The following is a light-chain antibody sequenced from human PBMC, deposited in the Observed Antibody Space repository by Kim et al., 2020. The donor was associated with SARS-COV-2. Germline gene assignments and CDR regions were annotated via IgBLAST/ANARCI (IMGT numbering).Light chain of an antibody. CDR2: DAS. CDR3: QQFESLT. Sequence: LSASVGDRVTITCQASQDISNYLNWYQQKPGKAPKLLIYDASNLETGVPSRFSGSGSGTDFTFTISSLQPEDIATYYCQQFESLTFGGGTKVDIK. J-gene: IGKJ4*01. V-gene: IGKV1-33*01. CDR1: QDISNY.